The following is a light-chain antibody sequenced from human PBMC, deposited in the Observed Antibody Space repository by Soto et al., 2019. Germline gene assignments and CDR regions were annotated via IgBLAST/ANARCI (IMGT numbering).Light chain of an antibody. J-gene: IGLJ1*01. CDR2: DVS. CDR1: SSDVGSYNS. Sequence: ALAQPASVSGSPGQSIAISCTGTSSDVGSYNSVSWYQQYPGKAPTLMIHDVSDRPSGVSNRFSGSKSGNTASLTISGLQAEDEADYYCSSFTSSSSYVFGSGTKVTVL. V-gene: IGLV2-14*03. CDR3: SSFTSSSSYV.